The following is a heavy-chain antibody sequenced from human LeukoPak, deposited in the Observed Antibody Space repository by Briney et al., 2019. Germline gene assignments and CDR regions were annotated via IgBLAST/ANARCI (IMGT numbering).Heavy chain of an antibody. J-gene: IGHJ4*02. CDR2: ISGSGGST. CDR1: GFTFSSYA. D-gene: IGHD1-26*01. V-gene: IGHV3-23*01. CDR3: AKDVGATSVPYYFDY. Sequence: GGSLRLSCTASGFTFSSYAMSWVRQAPGKGLEWVSAISGSGGSTYYADSVKGRFTISRDNSKNTLYLQMNSLRAEDTAVYYCAKDVGATSVPYYFDYWGQGTLVTVSS.